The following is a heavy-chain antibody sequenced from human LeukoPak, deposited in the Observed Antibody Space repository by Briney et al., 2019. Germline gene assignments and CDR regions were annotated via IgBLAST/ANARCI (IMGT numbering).Heavy chain of an antibody. D-gene: IGHD3-16*01. Sequence: SVTGSCKASGGTFSSYTISWVRQAPGQGLEWMGRIIPILGIANYAQKFQGRVTITADKSTSTAYMELSSLRSEDTAVYYCAREGRSGIIWFDPWGQGTLVTVSS. CDR2: IIPILGIA. CDR3: AREGRSGIIWFDP. CDR1: GGTFSSYT. V-gene: IGHV1-69*04. J-gene: IGHJ5*02.